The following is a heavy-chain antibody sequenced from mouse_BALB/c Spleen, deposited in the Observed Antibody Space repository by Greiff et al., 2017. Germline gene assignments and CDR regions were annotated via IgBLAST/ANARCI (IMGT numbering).Heavy chain of an antibody. Sequence: VQLQQSGAELMKPGASVKISCKATGYTFSSYWIEWVKQRPGHGLEWIGEILPGSGSTNYNEKFKGKATFTADTSSNTAYMQLSSLTSEDSAVYYCAREIDYGSYYFDYWGQGTTLTVSS. D-gene: IGHD1-1*01. V-gene: IGHV1-9*01. CDR1: GYTFSSYW. CDR3: AREIDYGSYYFDY. J-gene: IGHJ2*01. CDR2: ILPGSGST.